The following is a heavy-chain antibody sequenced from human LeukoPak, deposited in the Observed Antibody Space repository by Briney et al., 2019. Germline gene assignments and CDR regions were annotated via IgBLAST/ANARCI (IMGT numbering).Heavy chain of an antibody. Sequence: GASVKVSCKASGCTFTGYYMHWVRQAPGQGREWMGWINPNSGGTNYAQKFQGRVTMTRDTSISTAYMELSRLSFGHTAVYHCTREDCSSTSCYWFDYWREGTLVTVSS. CDR1: GCTFTGYY. CDR3: TREDCSSTSCYWFDY. D-gene: IGHD2-2*01. CDR2: INPNSGGT. V-gene: IGHV1-2*02. J-gene: IGHJ4*02.